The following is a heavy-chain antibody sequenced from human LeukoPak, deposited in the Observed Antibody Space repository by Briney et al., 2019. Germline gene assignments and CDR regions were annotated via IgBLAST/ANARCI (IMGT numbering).Heavy chain of an antibody. J-gene: IGHJ3*02. Sequence: ASVKVSCKASGYTFTGYYMHWVRRAPGQGLEWMGWINPNSGGTNYAQKFQGRVTMTRDTSISTAYMELSRLRSDDTAVYYCAREGSGSDAFDIWGQGTMVTVSS. CDR1: GYTFTGYY. CDR2: INPNSGGT. V-gene: IGHV1-2*02. D-gene: IGHD3-10*01. CDR3: AREGSGSDAFDI.